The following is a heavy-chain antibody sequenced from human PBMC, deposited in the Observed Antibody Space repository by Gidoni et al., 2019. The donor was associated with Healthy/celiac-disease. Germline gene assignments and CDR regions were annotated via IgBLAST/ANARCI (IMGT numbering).Heavy chain of an antibody. CDR1: GGSFSGYY. CDR2: INHSGST. CDR3: ARGRGVSSPAENYYYMDV. D-gene: IGHD3-10*01. Sequence: QVQLQQWGAGLLKPSETLSLTCAVYGGSFSGYYGSWIRQPPGKGLEWIGEINHSGSTNYNPSLKSRVTISVDTSKNQFSLKLSSVTAADTAVYYCARGRGVSSPAENYYYMDVWGKGTTVTVSS. J-gene: IGHJ6*03. V-gene: IGHV4-34*01.